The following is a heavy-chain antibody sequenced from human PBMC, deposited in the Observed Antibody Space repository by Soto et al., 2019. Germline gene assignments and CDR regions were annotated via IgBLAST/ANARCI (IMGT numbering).Heavy chain of an antibody. D-gene: IGHD3-10*01. CDR1: GGTFNTYA. CDR2: ISPMFGAA. CDR3: AREVQVHTPAFVY. Sequence: QVQLVQSGAEMKKPGSSVKVSCQSSGGTFNTYAMNWVRQAPGQGPEWMGDISPMFGAANYAPKFQGRVNSTADESTGTSYMHLSSLTSEDTALYFCAREVQVHTPAFVYWGHGTLVTVSS. V-gene: IGHV1-69*19. J-gene: IGHJ4*01.